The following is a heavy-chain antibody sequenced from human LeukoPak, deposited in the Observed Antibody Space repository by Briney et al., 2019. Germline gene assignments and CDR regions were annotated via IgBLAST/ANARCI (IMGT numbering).Heavy chain of an antibody. CDR2: ISYDGSNK. J-gene: IGHJ4*02. Sequence: PGGSLRLSCAASGFTFSSYGMHWVRQAPGKGLEWVAVISYDGSNKYYAVSVKGRFTISRDNSKDTLYLQMNSLRAEDTAVYYCAKDKRLAVAVAYYFDYWGQGTLVTVSS. CDR3: AKDKRLAVAVAYYFDY. D-gene: IGHD6-19*01. CDR1: GFTFSSYG. V-gene: IGHV3-30*18.